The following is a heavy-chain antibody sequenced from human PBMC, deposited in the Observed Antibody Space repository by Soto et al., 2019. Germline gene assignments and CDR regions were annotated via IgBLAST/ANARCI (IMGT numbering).Heavy chain of an antibody. CDR2: ISAYNGNT. J-gene: IGHJ5*02. V-gene: IGHV1-18*01. D-gene: IGHD3-22*01. Sequence: QVQLVQSGAEVKKPGASVKVSCKASGYTFTSYGISWVRQAPGQGLEWMGWISAYNGNTNYARKLQGRVTMTTDTSTSTAYMELRSLRSDDTAVYYCARAKYYYDSSGYCWFDPWGQGTLVTVSS. CDR3: ARAKYYYDSSGYCWFDP. CDR1: GYTFTSYG.